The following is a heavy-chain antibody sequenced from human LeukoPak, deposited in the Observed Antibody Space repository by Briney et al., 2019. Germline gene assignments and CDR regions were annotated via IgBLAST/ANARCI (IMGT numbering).Heavy chain of an antibody. CDR2: INSDGSST. D-gene: IGHD4-23*01. J-gene: IGHJ4*02. CDR1: GFTFSSYW. V-gene: IGHV3-74*01. Sequence: PGGSLRLSCAASGFTFSSYWMHWVRQAPGKGLVWVSRINSDGSSTSYADSVKGRFTISRDNAKNTLYLQMNSLRAEDTAVYYCARVRGAYGGNSGWGYWGQGTLVTVSS. CDR3: ARVRGAYGGNSGWGY.